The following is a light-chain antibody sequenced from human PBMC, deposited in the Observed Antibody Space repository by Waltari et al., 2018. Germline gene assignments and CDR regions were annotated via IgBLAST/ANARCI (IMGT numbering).Light chain of an antibody. J-gene: IGKJ1*01. V-gene: IGKV3-11*01. CDR2: AAS. Sequence: EIVLTQSPATLSLSPGESATLSCRASQSVGRSLAWYQQKPGQAPRLVLYAASNRATGIPDRFSGSNSGTDFSLTISSLEAEDFAVYYCQQRSSWPWTFGLGTKVEVK. CDR3: QQRSSWPWT. CDR1: QSVGRS.